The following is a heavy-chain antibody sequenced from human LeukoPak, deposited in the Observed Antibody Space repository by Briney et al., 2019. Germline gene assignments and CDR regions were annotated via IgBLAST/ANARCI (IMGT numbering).Heavy chain of an antibody. J-gene: IGHJ4*02. CDR1: GFTFSSYW. CDR2: IKEDGSEK. Sequence: GGSLRLSCAASGFTFSSYWMSWVRQAPGKGLERVANIKEDGSEKYYVDSVKGRFTISRDNAKNSLYLQMNSLRAEDAAVYYCARALRYYDFWSGYFDYWGQGTLVTVSS. CDR3: ARALRYYDFWSGYFDY. V-gene: IGHV3-7*01. D-gene: IGHD3-3*01.